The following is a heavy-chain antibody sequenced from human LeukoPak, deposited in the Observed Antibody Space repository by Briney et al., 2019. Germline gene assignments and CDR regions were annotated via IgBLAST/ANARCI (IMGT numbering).Heavy chain of an antibody. D-gene: IGHD6-19*01. CDR1: GGSFSGHY. J-gene: IGHJ4*02. V-gene: IGHV4-34*01. Sequence: SETLSLTCAVYGGSFSGHYWSWIRQPPGKGLEWIGEINHSGSTNYNPSLESRVTISVDTSKNHFSLKLSSVTAADTAVYYCARGIGQWLAFDYWGQGTSVTVSS. CDR2: INHSGST. CDR3: ARGIGQWLAFDY.